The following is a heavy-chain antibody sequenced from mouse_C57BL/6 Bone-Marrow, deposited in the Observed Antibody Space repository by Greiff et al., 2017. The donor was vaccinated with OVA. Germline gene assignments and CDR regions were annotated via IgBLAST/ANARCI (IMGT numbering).Heavy chain of an antibody. D-gene: IGHD1-1*01. CDR1: CYTFTSYW. CDR2: IDPSDSYT. J-gene: IGHJ2*01. CDR3: ARFLLRGHFDY. Sequence: QVQLKQPGAELVMPGASVKLSCKASCYTFTSYWMHWVKQRPGQGLEWIGEIDPSDSYTNYNQKFKGKSTLTVDKSSSTAYMQLSSLTSEDSAVYYCARFLLRGHFDYWGQGTTLTVSS. V-gene: IGHV1-69*01.